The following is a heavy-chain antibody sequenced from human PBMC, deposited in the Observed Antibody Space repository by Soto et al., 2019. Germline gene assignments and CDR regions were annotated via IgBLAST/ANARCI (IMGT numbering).Heavy chain of an antibody. V-gene: IGHV1-18*01. CDR2: ISAYNGNT. CDR3: AREPSLRFLESFNWFDP. Sequence: ASVKVSCKASGYTFTSYGISWVRQAPGQGLEWMGWISAYNGNTNYAQKLQGRVTMTTDTSTSTAYMELRSLRSDDTAVYYCAREPSLRFLESFNWFDPWGQGTLVTVSS. D-gene: IGHD3-3*01. J-gene: IGHJ5*02. CDR1: GYTFTSYG.